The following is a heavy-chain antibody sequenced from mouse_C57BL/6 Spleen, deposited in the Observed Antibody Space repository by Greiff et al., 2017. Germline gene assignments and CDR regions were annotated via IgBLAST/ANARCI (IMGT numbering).Heavy chain of an antibody. CDR3: ARGGSPWFAY. Sequence: EVQLQQSGPELVKPGASVKIPCKASGYTFTDYNMDWVKQSHGKSLEWIGDINPNNGGTIYNQKFKGKATLTVDKSSSTAYMELRSLTSEDTAVYYCARGGSPWFAYWGQGTLGTVAA. V-gene: IGHV1-18*01. J-gene: IGHJ3*01. CDR1: GYTFTDYN. CDR2: INPNNGGT. D-gene: IGHD1-1*01.